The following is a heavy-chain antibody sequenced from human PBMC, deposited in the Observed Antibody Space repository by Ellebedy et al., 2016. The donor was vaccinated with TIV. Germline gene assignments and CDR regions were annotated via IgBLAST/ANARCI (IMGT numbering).Heavy chain of an antibody. D-gene: IGHD2-8*01. CDR2: IKQDGSEK. V-gene: IGHV3-7*01. Sequence: GESLKISCAASGFTFSSYWMSWVRQAPGKGLEWVANIKQDGSEKYYVDSVKGRFTISRDNAKNSLYRQMNSLRAEDTAVYYCARGYASPNYWGQGTLVTVSS. J-gene: IGHJ4*02. CDR3: ARGYASPNY. CDR1: GFTFSSYW.